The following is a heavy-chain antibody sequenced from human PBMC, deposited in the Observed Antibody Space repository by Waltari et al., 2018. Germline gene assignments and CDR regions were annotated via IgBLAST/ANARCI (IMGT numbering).Heavy chain of an antibody. CDR3: AREGSGFDP. J-gene: IGHJ5*02. V-gene: IGHV3-48*01. Sequence: EVQLVESGGGLVQPGGSLRLSCAASGFHFSTYNINWVRQAPGRGLQWVSFISSSGDITYYTDSVKGRFTISRDIAKNSLYLQMNSLRVEDTAVYYCAREGSGFDPWGQGTLVTVSS. CDR2: ISSSGDIT. CDR1: GFHFSTYN.